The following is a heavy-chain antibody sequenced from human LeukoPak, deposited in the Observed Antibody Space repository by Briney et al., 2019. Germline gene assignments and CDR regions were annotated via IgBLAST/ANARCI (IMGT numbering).Heavy chain of an antibody. Sequence: SETLSLTCTVSGGSISSYYWSWIRQPPGKGLEWIGYIYYSGSTNYNPSLKSRVTTSVDTSKNQFSLKLSSVTAADTAVYYCAREDSSGYAFDYWGQGTLVTVSS. D-gene: IGHD3-22*01. V-gene: IGHV4-59*01. CDR2: IYYSGST. CDR3: AREDSSGYAFDY. J-gene: IGHJ4*02. CDR1: GGSISSYY.